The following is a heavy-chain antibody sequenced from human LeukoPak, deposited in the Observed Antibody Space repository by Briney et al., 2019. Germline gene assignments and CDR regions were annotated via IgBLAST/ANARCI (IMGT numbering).Heavy chain of an antibody. CDR2: IKQDGSEK. Sequence: QPGGSLRLSCAASGFTFTSYWMTWVRQAPGKGLEWVANIKQDGSEKYYVDSVKGRFTTSRDNAKNSLYLQMNSLRAEDTAVYYCATNIDYYFDYWGQGTLVTVSS. CDR1: GFTFTSYW. J-gene: IGHJ4*02. V-gene: IGHV3-7*01. CDR3: ATNIDYYFDY.